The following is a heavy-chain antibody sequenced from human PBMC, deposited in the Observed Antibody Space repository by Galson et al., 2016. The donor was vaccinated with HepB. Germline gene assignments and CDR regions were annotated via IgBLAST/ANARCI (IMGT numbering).Heavy chain of an antibody. D-gene: IGHD6-13*01. CDR2: ISGCSGFI. CDR3: ARRSTAADAGCDS. J-gene: IGHJ5*01. V-gene: IGHV3-21*01. Sequence: SLRLSCAASGFTFSSHSMNWVRQAPEKGLEWVSSISGCSGFIYYADSMKGRFTISTDNAKNTLYLQMNSLRADDTAVYYCARRSTAADAGCDSWGQGTLVTVSS. CDR1: GFTFSSHS.